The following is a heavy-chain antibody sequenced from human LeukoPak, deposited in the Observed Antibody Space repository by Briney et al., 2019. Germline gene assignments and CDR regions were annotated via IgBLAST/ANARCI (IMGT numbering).Heavy chain of an antibody. V-gene: IGHV1-69*13. Sequence: SVKVSCKASVGTFSSYAISWVRQAAGQGLEWMGGIIPIFGTANYAQKFQGRVTITADESTSTAYMELSSLRSEDTAVYYCARGGGYVLASFDYWGQGTLVTVSS. J-gene: IGHJ4*02. D-gene: IGHD5-12*01. CDR3: ARGGGYVLASFDY. CDR1: VGTFSSYA. CDR2: IIPIFGTA.